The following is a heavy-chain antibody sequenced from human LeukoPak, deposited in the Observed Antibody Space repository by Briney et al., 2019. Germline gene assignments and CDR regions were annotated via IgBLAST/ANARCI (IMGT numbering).Heavy chain of an antibody. CDR1: GFAFSAYE. CDR3: TTLGYHLDS. Sequence: PGGSLRLSCLASGFAFSAYEMNWVRQAPGKGLEWVSYIAGSDTTTYYADSVKGRFTTFRDNAKNSLYLQMNSLRAEDTALYYCTTLGYHLDSWGQGTLVTVSS. V-gene: IGHV3-48*03. J-gene: IGHJ4*02. CDR2: IAGSDTTT. D-gene: IGHD3-22*01.